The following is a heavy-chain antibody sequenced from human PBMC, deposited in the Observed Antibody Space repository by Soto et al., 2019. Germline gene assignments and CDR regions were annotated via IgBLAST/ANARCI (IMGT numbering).Heavy chain of an antibody. D-gene: IGHD6-6*01. J-gene: IGHJ4*02. CDR3: AKRSSSSTFDY. CDR2: ISGSDDST. Sequence: EVQLLESGGGLVQPRESHRLSCAASGFTFSSYAMSWVRQAPGKGLEWVSVISGSDDSTYYADSVKGRFTISRDNSKNTLYLQMNSLRAEDTAVYYCAKRSSSSTFDYWGQGTLVTVSS. CDR1: GFTFSSYA. V-gene: IGHV3-23*01.